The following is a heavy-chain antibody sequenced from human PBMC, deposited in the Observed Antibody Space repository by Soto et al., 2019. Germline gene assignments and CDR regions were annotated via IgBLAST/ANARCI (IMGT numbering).Heavy chain of an antibody. D-gene: IGHD3-16*02. CDR3: AKDKFQMSRIIVFDY. J-gene: IGHJ4*02. Sequence: GGSLRLSCAASGFTFSGCSMSWVRQAPGKGLEWVSAISGSGTTTYYADSVKGRFTISRDNSKSTLYLHMTSLRAEDTAVYYCAKDKFQMSRIIVFDYSGQGALLTVSS. CDR2: ISGSGTTT. V-gene: IGHV3-23*01. CDR1: GFTFSGCS.